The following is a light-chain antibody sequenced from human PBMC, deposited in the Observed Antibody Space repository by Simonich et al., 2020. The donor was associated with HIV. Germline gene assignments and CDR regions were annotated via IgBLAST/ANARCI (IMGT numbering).Light chain of an antibody. V-gene: IGKV2D-29*02. Sequence: DIVMTQSPLSLPVTPGEPASISCRSSQSLLHSNGYNYLYWYLQKPGQSPQPLIYEIFNRFSGVPDRFSGSGSGTDFTLKISRVEAEDVGVYYCMQSIQLPRTFGQGTKVEIK. CDR3: MQSIQLPRT. J-gene: IGKJ1*01. CDR2: EIF. CDR1: QSLLHSNGYNY.